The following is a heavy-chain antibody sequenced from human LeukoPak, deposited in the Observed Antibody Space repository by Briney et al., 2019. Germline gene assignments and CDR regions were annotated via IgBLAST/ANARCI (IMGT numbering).Heavy chain of an antibody. D-gene: IGHD6-19*01. V-gene: IGHV3-23*01. CDR3: AKDASGSGWYGY. CDR1: GFTFSSYG. Sequence: PGGSLRLSCAASGFTFSSYGMSWVRQAPGKGLEWVSAISGSGGSTYYADSGKGRFTISRDNTKNTLYLQMNSLRAEATAVYYCAKDASGSGWYGYWGQGTLVTVSS. CDR2: ISGSGGST. J-gene: IGHJ4*02.